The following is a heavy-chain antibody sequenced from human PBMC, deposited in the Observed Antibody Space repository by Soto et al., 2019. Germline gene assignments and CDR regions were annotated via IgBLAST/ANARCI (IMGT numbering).Heavy chain of an antibody. V-gene: IGHV3-48*02. Sequence: EAHLVESGGGLVQPGRSRRLSCAASGFTFSSDAFNWVRQAPGKGLEWISYISVGGGSIFYADSVKGRFTISRDDAQNSLYLQMNTLRDEDTAIYFCVRDDKWAFDIWGQGTTVIVSS. CDR1: GFTFSSDA. CDR3: VRDDKWAFDI. CDR2: ISVGGGSI. J-gene: IGHJ3*02. D-gene: IGHD1-26*01.